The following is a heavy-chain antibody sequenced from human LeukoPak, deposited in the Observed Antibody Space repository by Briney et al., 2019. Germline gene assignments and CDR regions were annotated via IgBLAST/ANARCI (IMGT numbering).Heavy chain of an antibody. J-gene: IGHJ4*02. CDR3: IYDSSGYGVDY. CDR2: ISAYNGNT. CDR1: GYTFTSYG. D-gene: IGHD3-22*01. Sequence: GASVKVSCKASGYTFTSYGISWVRQAPGQGLEWMGWISAYNGNTNYAQKLQGRVTMTTDTSTSTAYMELRSLRSDDTAVYYCIYDSSGYGVDYWGQGTLVTVSS. V-gene: IGHV1-18*01.